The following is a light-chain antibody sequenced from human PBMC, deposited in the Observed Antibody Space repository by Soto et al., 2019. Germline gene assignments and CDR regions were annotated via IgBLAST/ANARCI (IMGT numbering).Light chain of an antibody. CDR2: KAS. V-gene: IGKV1-5*03. CDR3: QQYNSQRT. Sequence: DIQMTQSPSTLSASVGDRVTITCRASQYISSWLAWYQQKPGKAPKLLIYKASSLESGVPSRFSGSGSGTAFTLAISSLQPDDFATYYCQQYNSQRTFGQGTQVEIK. CDR1: QYISSW. J-gene: IGKJ1*01.